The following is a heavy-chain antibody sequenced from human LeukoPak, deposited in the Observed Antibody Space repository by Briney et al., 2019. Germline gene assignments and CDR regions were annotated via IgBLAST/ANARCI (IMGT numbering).Heavy chain of an antibody. V-gene: IGHV4-38-2*02. CDR2: LHHTRST. CDR3: ARDRESSPWELLLDY. Sequence: SETLSLTCAVSGYSIRSGYYWAWIRQPPGKGLEWIGSLHHTRSTYYNPSLKGRVSMSVDRSNNNFSLKLSTVTASDTAVYYCARDRESSPWELLLDYWGQGILVTVSS. CDR1: GYSIRSGYY. D-gene: IGHD1-26*01. J-gene: IGHJ4*02.